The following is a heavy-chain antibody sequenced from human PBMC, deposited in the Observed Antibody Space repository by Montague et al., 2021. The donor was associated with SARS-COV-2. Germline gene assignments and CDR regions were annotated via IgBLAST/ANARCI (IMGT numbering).Heavy chain of an antibody. J-gene: IGHJ4*02. V-gene: IGHV4-31*11. CDR2: IYYSGNA. CDR3: ARQRPKGTSGEAAAGSFDD. D-gene: IGHD3-10*01. CDR1: GGSITTGSYH. Sequence: TLSLTCAVSGGSITTGSYHWSWLRQPPGKGLEWIAYIYYSGNAYYSPSLQSRASISVDTSKNDFSLKLTSVTAADTAVYLCARQRPKGTSGEAAAGSFDDWGQGSLVSVSS.